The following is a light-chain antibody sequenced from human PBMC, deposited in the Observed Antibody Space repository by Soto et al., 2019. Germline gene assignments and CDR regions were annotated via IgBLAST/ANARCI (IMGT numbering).Light chain of an antibody. V-gene: IGKV3-11*01. CDR3: QQRSNWPWT. CDR2: EAS. Sequence: ESVLTQSPGTLSLSPGERATLSCRASESVSTFLAWYQQKPGQAPRLLIYEASSRATGIPARFSGGGSGTVFTLTISRLEPEDFAVYYCQQRSNWPWTFGQGTKVEI. J-gene: IGKJ1*01. CDR1: ESVSTF.